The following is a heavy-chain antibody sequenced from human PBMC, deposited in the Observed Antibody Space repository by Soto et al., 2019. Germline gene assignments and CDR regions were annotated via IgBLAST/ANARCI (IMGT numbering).Heavy chain of an antibody. V-gene: IGHV1-18*01. CDR3: ARGDDSSGYWFPSFGY. D-gene: IGHD3-22*01. Sequence: ASVKVSCKASGYTFTSYCISWVRQAPGQGLEWMGWISAYNGNTNYAQKLQGRVTMTTDTSTSTAYMELRSLRSDDTAVYYCARGDDSSGYWFPSFGYWGQGTLVTVSS. CDR2: ISAYNGNT. J-gene: IGHJ4*02. CDR1: GYTFTSYC.